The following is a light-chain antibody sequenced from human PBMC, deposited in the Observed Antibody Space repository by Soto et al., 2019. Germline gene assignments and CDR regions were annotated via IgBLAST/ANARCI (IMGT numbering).Light chain of an antibody. Sequence: ILMTQFPATLSVSPGERATLSRRASQSVDSNLAWYQQTPGQAPRLLIYGASTRATGIPARFSGSGSGTEFTLTISSLQSEDFAVYYCQQYNSWPRTFGQGTKVEIK. J-gene: IGKJ1*01. CDR1: QSVDSN. CDR2: GAS. V-gene: IGKV3-15*01. CDR3: QQYNSWPRT.